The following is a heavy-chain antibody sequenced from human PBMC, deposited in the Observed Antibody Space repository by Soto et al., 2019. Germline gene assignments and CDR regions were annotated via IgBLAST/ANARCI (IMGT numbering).Heavy chain of an antibody. Sequence: QVQLQESGPGLVKPSQTLSLTCTVSGGSVSGGVYYWNWIRQHPEKGLEWIGYIYYSGSTYYNPSLRSRVTISAATSKNQFSLNLSSVTVADTAVYYCARSSVAGAGYFQHWGQGTQVIVSS. J-gene: IGHJ1*01. CDR2: IYYSGST. CDR3: ARSSVAGAGYFQH. D-gene: IGHD6-19*01. V-gene: IGHV4-31*03. CDR1: GGSVSGGVYY.